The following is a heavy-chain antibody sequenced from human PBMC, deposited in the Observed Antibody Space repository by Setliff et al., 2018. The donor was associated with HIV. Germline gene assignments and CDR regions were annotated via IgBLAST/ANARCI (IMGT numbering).Heavy chain of an antibody. CDR2: LFYNGNT. CDR3: ARQFRYPNRAVAGVDY. V-gene: IGHV4-39*01. CDR1: GGSISNNSYY. Sequence: SEPLSLTCTVSGGSISNNSYYWGWVRQPPGKGLELIGNLFYNGNTYYNPSLKSRVTISVDTSKNQFSLKLSSVTAADTAIYFCARQFRYPNRAVAGVDYWGQGTLVTAPQ. D-gene: IGHD6-19*01. J-gene: IGHJ4*02.